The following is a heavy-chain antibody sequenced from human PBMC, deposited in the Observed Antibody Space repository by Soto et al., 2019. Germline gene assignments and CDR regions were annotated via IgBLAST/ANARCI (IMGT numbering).Heavy chain of an antibody. CDR3: AGSRAAAPPRVGMDV. J-gene: IGHJ6*02. V-gene: IGHV1-69*13. Sequence: SVKVSCKASGGTFSRNAISWVRQAPGQGLEWMGGIIPFLHAPNYAQKFQGRVTITADESTSIVFMEMSSLRFEDTAVYYCAGSRAAAPPRVGMDVRGQGTTVTVSS. D-gene: IGHD6-13*01. CDR1: GGTFSRNA. CDR2: IIPFLHAP.